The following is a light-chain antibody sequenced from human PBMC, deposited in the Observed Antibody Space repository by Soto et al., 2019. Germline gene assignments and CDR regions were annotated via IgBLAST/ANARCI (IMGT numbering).Light chain of an antibody. CDR2: WAS. CDR3: QQYHSTPYS. Sequence: DIVMTQSPDSLAVSLGERATINCRSSQGILFTSNNKNYLAWYQQKPGQPPKLLIYWASTRESGVPDRFSGSGSGTDFTLTISSLQAEDVAVYYCQQYHSTPYSFGQGTKLEIK. V-gene: IGKV4-1*01. CDR1: QGILFTSNNKNY. J-gene: IGKJ2*01.